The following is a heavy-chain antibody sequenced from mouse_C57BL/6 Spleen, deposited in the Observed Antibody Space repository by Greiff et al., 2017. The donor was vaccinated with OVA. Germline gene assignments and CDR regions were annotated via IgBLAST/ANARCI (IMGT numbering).Heavy chain of an antibody. CDR2: IDPETGGN. Sequence: QVQLQQSGAELVRPGASVTLSCQASGYTFTDYEMHWVKQTPVHGLEWIGDIDPETGGNAYNQKFKGTAILSADKSSSTAYMELRSLTSEYSAVYYCTRRGPMYYGSRAWFAYWGQGTLVTVSA. J-gene: IGHJ3*01. V-gene: IGHV1-15*01. CDR3: TRRGPMYYGSRAWFAY. CDR1: GYTFTDYE. D-gene: IGHD1-1*01.